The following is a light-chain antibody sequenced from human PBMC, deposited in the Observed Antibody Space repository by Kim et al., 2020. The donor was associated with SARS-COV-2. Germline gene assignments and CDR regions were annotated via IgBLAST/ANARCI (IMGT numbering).Light chain of an antibody. CDR2: SAS. CDR1: HDITNF. V-gene: IGKV1-27*01. Sequence: DVQMTQSPSSLSASVGDRVTITCRASHDITNFLAWYQQRPGNPPKLLIFSASTLQPGVPYRFSGSGSGTYFTLTISSLQPEDFATYYCQKYNNVPFTFGPGTKVDIK. CDR3: QKYNNVPFT. J-gene: IGKJ3*01.